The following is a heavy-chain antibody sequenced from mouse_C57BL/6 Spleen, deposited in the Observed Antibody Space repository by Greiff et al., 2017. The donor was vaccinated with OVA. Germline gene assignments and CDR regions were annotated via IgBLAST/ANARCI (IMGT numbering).Heavy chain of an antibody. V-gene: IGHV3-6*01. Sequence: EVKLVESGPGLVKPSQSLSLTCSVTGYSITSGYYWNWIRQFPGNKLEWMGYISYDGSNNYNPSLKNRISITRDTSKNQFFLKLNSVTTEDTATYYCASYDYDAFDYWGQGTTLTVSS. CDR2: ISYDGSN. CDR3: ASYDYDAFDY. CDR1: GYSITSGYY. D-gene: IGHD2-4*01. J-gene: IGHJ2*01.